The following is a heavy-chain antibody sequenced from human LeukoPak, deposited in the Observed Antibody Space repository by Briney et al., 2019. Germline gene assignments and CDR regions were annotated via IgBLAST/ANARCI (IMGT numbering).Heavy chain of an antibody. V-gene: IGHV3-74*01. D-gene: IGHD6-19*01. Sequence: GGSLRLSCAASRFTFSSYWMHWVRQAPGKGLVWVSRINSDGSNTRYADSVKGRFTISRDNAKNTLYLQMNSLRAEDTAVYYCARDGLAVAPGPLVDYWGQGTLVTVSS. CDR1: RFTFSSYW. CDR2: INSDGSNT. J-gene: IGHJ4*02. CDR3: ARDGLAVAPGPLVDY.